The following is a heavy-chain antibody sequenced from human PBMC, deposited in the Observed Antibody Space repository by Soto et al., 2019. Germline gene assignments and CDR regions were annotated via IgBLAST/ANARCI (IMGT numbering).Heavy chain of an antibody. D-gene: IGHD2-15*01. CDR1: GYTFTSYG. V-gene: IGHV1-18*01. J-gene: IGHJ4*02. CDR3: VVAAQPYSFDY. CDR2: ISAYNGNT. Sequence: QVQLVQSGAEVKKPGASVKVSCKASGYTFTSYGISWVRQAPGQGLEWMGWISAYNGNTNHAPKLQGRVTMTTATSTSTAYMELRSLRSDDTAVYYCVVAAQPYSFDYWGQGTLVTVSS.